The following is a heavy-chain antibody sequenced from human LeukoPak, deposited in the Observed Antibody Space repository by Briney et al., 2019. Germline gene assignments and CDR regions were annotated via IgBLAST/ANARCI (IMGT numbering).Heavy chain of an antibody. CDR2: IRTTAEGAKYA. J-gene: IGHJ4*02. D-gene: IGHD3-9*01. CDR1: GFSFTDYP. CDR3: ATDQRYAFDY. Sequence: PGGSLRLSCATSGFSFTDYPINWVRQAPGNGLEWISNIRTTAEGAKYAYYADSVKGRVTISRDDGKNTLYLHMNSLRDDDTAVYYCATDQRYAFDYWGQGILVTVSS. V-gene: IGHV3-48*02.